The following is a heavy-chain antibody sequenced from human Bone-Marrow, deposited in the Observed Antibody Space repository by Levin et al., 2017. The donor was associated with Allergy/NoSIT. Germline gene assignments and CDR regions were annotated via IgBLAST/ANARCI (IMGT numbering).Heavy chain of an antibody. CDR1: GFTFGNFA. CDR3: VKGSSGGRPYYFDK. Sequence: PGGSLRLSCTASGFTFGNFAMSWVRQAPGKGLEWVAAITGGGTGTFLADSVKGRFMITRDNSQNTVHLQMDNRRGGDTAVYHCVKGSSGGRPYYFDKWGQGKVVTVSS. V-gene: IGHV3-23*01. D-gene: IGHD2-15*01. J-gene: IGHJ4*02. CDR2: ITGGGTGT.